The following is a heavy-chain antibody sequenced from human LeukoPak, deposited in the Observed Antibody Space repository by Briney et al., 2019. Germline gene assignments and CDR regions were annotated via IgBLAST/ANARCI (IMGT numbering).Heavy chain of an antibody. J-gene: IGHJ4*02. CDR1: GFTFDDYA. D-gene: IGHD5-24*01. Sequence: PGGSLRLSCAASGFTFDDYAMHWVRQAPGKGLEWVSGISWNSGSIGYADSVKGRFTISRDNAKNSLYLQMNSLRAEDTAVYYCARGSLWLQLDYWGQGTLVTVSS. V-gene: IGHV3-9*01. CDR3: ARGSLWLQLDY. CDR2: ISWNSGSI.